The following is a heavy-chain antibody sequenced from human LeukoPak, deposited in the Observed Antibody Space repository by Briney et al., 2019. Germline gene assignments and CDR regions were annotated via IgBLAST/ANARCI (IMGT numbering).Heavy chain of an antibody. Sequence: AGGSLRLSCAASGFTFSSYGMSWVRQAPGKGLEWVSAISGSGGSTYYADSVKGRFTISRDNAKNSLYLQMNSLRAEDTAVYYCAREGSSGWYEFDYWGQGTLVTVSS. V-gene: IGHV3-23*01. CDR2: ISGSGGST. CDR1: GFTFSSYG. CDR3: AREGSSGWYEFDY. D-gene: IGHD6-19*01. J-gene: IGHJ4*02.